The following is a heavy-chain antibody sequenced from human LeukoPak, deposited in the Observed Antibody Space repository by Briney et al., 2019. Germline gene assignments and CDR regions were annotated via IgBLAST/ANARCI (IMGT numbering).Heavy chain of an antibody. V-gene: IGHV3-53*01. Sequence: GSLRLSCTVSGFTVSSNSWGWVRQAPGKGLEWVSFIYSGGNTHYSDSVTGRFTISRDNSKNTLYLQMNSLRAEDTAIYYCARRAGEYSHPYDYWGQGTLVTVSS. CDR3: ARRAGEYSHPYDY. CDR2: IYSGGNT. CDR1: GFTVSSNS. J-gene: IGHJ4*02. D-gene: IGHD2-15*01.